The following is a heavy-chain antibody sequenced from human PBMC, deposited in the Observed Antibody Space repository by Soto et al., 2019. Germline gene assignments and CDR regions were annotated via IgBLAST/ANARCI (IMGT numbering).Heavy chain of an antibody. Sequence: SETLSLTCTVSGGSISSYYWSWIRQPPGKGLEWIGYIYCSGSTNYNPSLKSRVTISVDTSKNQFSLKLSSVTAADTAVYYCARGGYNWNYDYYYGMDVWGQGTTVTVSS. V-gene: IGHV4-59*01. D-gene: IGHD1-20*01. CDR1: GGSISSYY. CDR2: IYCSGST. CDR3: ARGGYNWNYDYYYGMDV. J-gene: IGHJ6*02.